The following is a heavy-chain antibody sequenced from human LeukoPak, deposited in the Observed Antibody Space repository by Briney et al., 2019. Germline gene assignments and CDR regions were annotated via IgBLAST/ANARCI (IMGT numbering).Heavy chain of an antibody. V-gene: IGHV4-38-2*02. Sequence: SETLSLTCTVSGYSISSGYYWGWIRQPPGKGLEWIGSIYHSGSTYYNPSLKSRVTISVDTSKNQFSLKLSSVTAADTAVYYCARIRLVTGRFDYWGQGTLVTVSS. J-gene: IGHJ4*02. CDR3: ARIRLVTGRFDY. CDR2: IYHSGST. D-gene: IGHD3-9*01. CDR1: GYSISSGYY.